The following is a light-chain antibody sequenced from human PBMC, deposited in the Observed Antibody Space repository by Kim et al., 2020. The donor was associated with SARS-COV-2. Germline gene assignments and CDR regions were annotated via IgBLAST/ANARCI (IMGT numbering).Light chain of an antibody. CDR1: NIGSKS. Sequence: SVALGQTARIPCGGNNIGSKSVYWYHQKPGQAPVLVIHRDSNRPSGIPERFSGYNSGNTATLTISRAQAGDEGDYYCQVWDSSTALFGGGTQLTVL. CDR3: QVWDSSTAL. CDR2: RDS. J-gene: IGLJ2*01. V-gene: IGLV3-9*01.